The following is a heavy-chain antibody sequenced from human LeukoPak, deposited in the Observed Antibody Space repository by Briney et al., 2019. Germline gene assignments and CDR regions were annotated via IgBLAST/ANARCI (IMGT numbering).Heavy chain of an antibody. CDR2: IRYDGSNK. D-gene: IGHD4-17*01. V-gene: IGHV3-30*02. J-gene: IGHJ4*02. CDR3: AKDPYGDYVRYYFDY. CDR1: GFTFSSYG. Sequence: GGSLRLSCAASGFTFSSYGMHWVRQAPGKGLEWVAFIRYDGSNKYYADSVKGRFTISRDNSKNTLYLQMNSLRAEDTAVHYCAKDPYGDYVRYYFDYWGQGTLVTVSS.